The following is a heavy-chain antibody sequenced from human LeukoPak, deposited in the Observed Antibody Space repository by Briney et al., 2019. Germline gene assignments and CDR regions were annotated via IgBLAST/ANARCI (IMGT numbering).Heavy chain of an antibody. D-gene: IGHD6-13*01. CDR3: ARSIGAAGYMDV. V-gene: IGHV7-4-1*02. CDR2: INTNTGNP. J-gene: IGHJ6*03. Sequence: GASVKVSCKTSGGTFSNFAISWVRQAPGQGLEWMGWINTNTGNPTYAQGFTGRFVFSLDTSVSTAYLQISSLKAEDTAVYYCARSIGAAGYMDVWGKGTTVTVSS. CDR1: GGTFSNFA.